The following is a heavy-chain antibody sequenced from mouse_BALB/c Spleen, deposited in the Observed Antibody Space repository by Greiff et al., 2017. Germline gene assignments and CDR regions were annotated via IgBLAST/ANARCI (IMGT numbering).Heavy chain of an antibody. J-gene: IGHJ2*01. V-gene: IGHV3-2*02. D-gene: IGHD2-1*01. CDR2: ISYSGST. CDR3: ARGNCFDY. Sequence: DVKLQESGPGLVKPSQSLSLTCTVTGYSITSDYAWNWIRQFPGNKLEWMGYISYSGSTSYNPSLKSRISITRDTSKNQFFLQLNSVTTEDTATYYCARGNCFDYWGQGTTLTVSS. CDR1: GYSITSDYA.